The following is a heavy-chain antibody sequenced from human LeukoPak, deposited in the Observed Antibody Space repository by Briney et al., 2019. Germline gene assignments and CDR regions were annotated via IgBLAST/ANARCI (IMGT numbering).Heavy chain of an antibody. V-gene: IGHV4-34*01. Sequence: LETLSLTCAVYGGSFSGYYWSWIRQPPGKGLEWIGEINHSGSTNYNPSLKSRVTISVDTSKNQFSLKLSSVTAADTAVYYCARSSVWFGEPTLDYWGQGTLVTVSS. CDR3: ARSSVWFGEPTLDY. CDR1: GGSFSGYY. CDR2: INHSGST. J-gene: IGHJ4*02. D-gene: IGHD3-10*01.